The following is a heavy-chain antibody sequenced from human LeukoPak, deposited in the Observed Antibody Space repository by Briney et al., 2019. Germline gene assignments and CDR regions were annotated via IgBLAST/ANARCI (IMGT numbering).Heavy chain of an antibody. J-gene: IGHJ6*02. V-gene: IGHV4-34*01. Sequence: SETLSLTCAVYGGSFSGYYWGWIRQPPGKGLEWIGEINHSGSTNYNPSLKSRVTISVDTSKNQFSLKLSSVTAADTAVYYCARYCSSTSCLSGMDVWGQGTTVTVSS. CDR3: ARYCSSTSCLSGMDV. CDR2: INHSGST. CDR1: GGSFSGYY. D-gene: IGHD2-2*01.